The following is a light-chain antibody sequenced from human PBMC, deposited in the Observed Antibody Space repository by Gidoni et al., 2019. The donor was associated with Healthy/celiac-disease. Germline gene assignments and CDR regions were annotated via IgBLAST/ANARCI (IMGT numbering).Light chain of an antibody. CDR3: QQSYSTPRT. J-gene: IGKJ1*01. Sequence: DIQMTPSPSSLSASVGDRVTITCRASQSISSYLNWYQQKPGKAPKLLIYSASSLQSGVPSRFIGSVSGTYFTLTISSLQPEDFATYYCQQSYSTPRTFGQGTKVEIK. CDR1: QSISSY. CDR2: SAS. V-gene: IGKV1-39*01.